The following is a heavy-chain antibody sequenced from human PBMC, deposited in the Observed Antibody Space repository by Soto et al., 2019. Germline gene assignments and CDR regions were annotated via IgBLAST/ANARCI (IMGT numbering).Heavy chain of an antibody. D-gene: IGHD2-15*01. CDR3: AKDPHSRRGGSAMYYFDY. V-gene: IGHV3-23*01. CDR1: GFTFSSYA. J-gene: IGHJ4*02. CDR2: ISGSGGST. Sequence: GGSLRLSCAASGFTFSSYAMSWVRQAPGKGLEWVSAISGSGGSTYYAGSVKGRFTISRDNSKNTLYLQMNSLRAEDTAVYYCAKDPHSRRGGSAMYYFDYWGQGTLVTVSS.